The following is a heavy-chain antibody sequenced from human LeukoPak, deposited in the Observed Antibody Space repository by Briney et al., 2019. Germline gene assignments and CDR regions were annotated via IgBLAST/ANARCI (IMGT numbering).Heavy chain of an antibody. CDR2: INPSGGIT. Sequence: GASVKVSRKASGYTFTSYYMHWVRQAPGQGLEWMGIINPSGGITRYAQKFQGRVTMARDTSTSTFYMELSSLRSEDTAVYYCARRPDSYYYGMDVWGQGTTVTVSS. J-gene: IGHJ6*02. CDR3: ARRPDSYYYGMDV. V-gene: IGHV1-46*01. CDR1: GYTFTSYY.